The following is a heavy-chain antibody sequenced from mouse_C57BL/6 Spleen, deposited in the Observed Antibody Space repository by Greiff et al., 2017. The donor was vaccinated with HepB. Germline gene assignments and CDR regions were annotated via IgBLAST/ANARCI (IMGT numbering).Heavy chain of an antibody. Sequence: DVQLVESGGGLVKPGGSLKLSCAASGFTFSDYGMHWVRQAPEKGLEWVAYISSGSSTISYADTVKGRFTISRDNAKNTLFLQMTSLRSEDTAMYYCANYYGGTMDYWGQGTSVTVSS. D-gene: IGHD1-1*01. CDR3: ANYYGGTMDY. J-gene: IGHJ4*01. V-gene: IGHV5-17*01. CDR1: GFTFSDYG. CDR2: ISSGSSTI.